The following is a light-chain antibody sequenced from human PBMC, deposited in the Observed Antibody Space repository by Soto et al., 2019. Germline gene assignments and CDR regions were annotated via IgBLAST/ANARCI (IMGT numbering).Light chain of an antibody. V-gene: IGKV1-5*01. J-gene: IGKJ2*01. Sequence: DIPMTQSPSTLSASVGDRVTITCRASQSISVYLAWYQQRPREAPKLLIYGGFSLGSGVPSRFSGCGSGTEVPVSISSVQFTDFATYYCHQYATSSPTFGQGTKLEI. CDR1: QSISVY. CDR2: GGF. CDR3: HQYATSSPT.